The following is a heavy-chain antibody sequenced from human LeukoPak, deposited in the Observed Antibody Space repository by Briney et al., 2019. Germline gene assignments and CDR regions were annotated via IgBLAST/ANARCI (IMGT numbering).Heavy chain of an antibody. D-gene: IGHD6-19*01. J-gene: IGHJ4*02. CDR2: LFFSGST. Sequence: ASETLSLTCTVSGASISSSSYYWGWVRQPPGKGLEWVAYLFFSGSTYYNPSLKSRVTISVDTSKNQFSLKLSSVTAADTAVYYCARHPSAVAGKTFDYWGQGTLVTVSS. V-gene: IGHV4-39*01. CDR3: ARHPSAVAGKTFDY. CDR1: GASISSSSYY.